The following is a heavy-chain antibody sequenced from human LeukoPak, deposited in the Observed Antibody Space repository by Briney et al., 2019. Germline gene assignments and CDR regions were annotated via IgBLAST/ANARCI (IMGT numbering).Heavy chain of an antibody. CDR2: IYYSGST. V-gene: IGHV4-59*01. D-gene: IGHD2-21*02. Sequence: PSETLSLTCTVSGGSISSYYWSWIRQPPGKGLEWIGYIYYSGSTNYNPSLKSRVTISVDTSKNQFSLKLSSVTAADTAVYYCASACGGDCYSYAFDIWGQGTMVTVS. J-gene: IGHJ3*02. CDR3: ASACGGDCYSYAFDI. CDR1: GGSISSYY.